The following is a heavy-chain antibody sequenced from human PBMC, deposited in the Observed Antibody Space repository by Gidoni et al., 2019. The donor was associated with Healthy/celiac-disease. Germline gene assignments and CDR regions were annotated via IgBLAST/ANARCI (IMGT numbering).Heavy chain of an antibody. CDR2: IIPNVGTA. D-gene: IGHD2-8*01. J-gene: IGHJ3*02. Sequence: QVQLVQSGAEVKKPGSSVKVSCKASGGTFSSYAISWVRQAPGQGLEWMGGIIPNVGTANDTQNFQGRDTITADGSTSTAYMGLSSLRSEDTAVYYCARSPRQRYCTNGVCYTDAFDIWGQGTMVTVSS. CDR1: GGTFSSYA. CDR3: ARSPRQRYCTNGVCYTDAFDI. V-gene: IGHV1-69*01.